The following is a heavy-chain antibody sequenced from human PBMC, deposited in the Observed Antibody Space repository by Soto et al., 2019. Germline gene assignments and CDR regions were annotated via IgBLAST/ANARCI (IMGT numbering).Heavy chain of an antibody. V-gene: IGHV1-2*02. D-gene: IGHD5-18*01. Sequence: QVQLVQSGAEVKKPGASVKVSCKASGYTFTGYYMHWVRQAPGQGLEWMGWINPNSGGTNYAQKFQGSVTMTRDTSISPAHMELSRLRSDATAVNYCERDGPEGIQPRFDPWGQGTLVTGSS. J-gene: IGHJ5*02. CDR2: INPNSGGT. CDR1: GYTFTGYY. CDR3: ERDGPEGIQPRFDP.